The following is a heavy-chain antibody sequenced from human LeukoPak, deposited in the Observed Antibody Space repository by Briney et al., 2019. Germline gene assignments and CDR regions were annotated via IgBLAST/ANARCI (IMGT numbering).Heavy chain of an antibody. CDR3: AREFTYYDSSGYPYFDY. D-gene: IGHD3-22*01. CDR1: GYTFTSYG. Sequence: GASVKVSCKVSGYTFTSYGISWVRQAPGQGLEWMGWISAYNGNTNYAQKLQGRVTMTTDTSTSTAYMELRSLRSDDTAVYYCAREFTYYDSSGYPYFDYWGQGTLVTVSP. V-gene: IGHV1-18*01. CDR2: ISAYNGNT. J-gene: IGHJ4*02.